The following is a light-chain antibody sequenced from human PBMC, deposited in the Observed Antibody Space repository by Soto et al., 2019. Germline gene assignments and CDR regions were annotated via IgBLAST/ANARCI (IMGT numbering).Light chain of an antibody. J-gene: IGKJ1*01. V-gene: IGKV1-16*01. CDR3: QHYNSYSGA. CDR1: QNIRIY. Sequence: IQMTQAPPSLSASVGDRVTITCRASQNIRIYLNWFQQKPGKAPNLLIYGASSLQSGVPSRFSGSGSGTEFTLTISSLQPDDFATYYCQHYNSYSGAFGQGTKVDIK. CDR2: GAS.